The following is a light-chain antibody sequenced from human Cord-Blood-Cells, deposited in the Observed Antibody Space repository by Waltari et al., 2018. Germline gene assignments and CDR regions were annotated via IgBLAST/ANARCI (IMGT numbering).Light chain of an antibody. J-gene: IGKJ1*01. CDR3: QQYYSTPWT. CDR1: QSVLYSSNNKNY. V-gene: IGKV4-1*01. Sequence: DIVLTHSQDSLAVSLGDRATINCKSSQSVLYSSNNKNYLAWYRQKPGQPPKLLIYWASTRESGVPDRFSGSGSGTDFTLTISSLQAEDVAVYYCQQYYSTPWTFGQGTKVEIK. CDR2: WAS.